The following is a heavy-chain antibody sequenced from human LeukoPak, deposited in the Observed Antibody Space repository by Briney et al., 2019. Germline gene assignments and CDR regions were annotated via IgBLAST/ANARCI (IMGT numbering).Heavy chain of an antibody. J-gene: IGHJ4*02. CDR3: AKDRHYGSGSGHFDY. V-gene: IGHV3-23*01. Sequence: PGGSLRLSCAASGFTFSSHAMSWVRQAPGKGLEWVSAISGSGGSTYYADSVKGRFTISRDNSKNTLYLQMNSLRAEDTAVYYCAKDRHYGSGSGHFDYWGQGTLVTVSS. CDR2: ISGSGGST. CDR1: GFTFSSHA. D-gene: IGHD3-10*01.